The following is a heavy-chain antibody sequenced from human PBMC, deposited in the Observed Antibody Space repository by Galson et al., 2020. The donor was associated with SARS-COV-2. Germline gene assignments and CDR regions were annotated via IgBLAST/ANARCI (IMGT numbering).Heavy chain of an antibody. CDR3: ARAVYTGGLSGGWFGFDY. V-gene: IGHV3-33*01. Sequence: GGSLRLSCAASGFTFNDHGMHWVRQAPGKGLEWVAVIWYDGGNKYYADSVKGRFTISRDNSENTLYLQMDSLRVEDTAVYYGARAVYTGGLSGGWFGFDYWGQGTPVTVSS. J-gene: IGHJ4*02. CDR2: IWYDGGNK. D-gene: IGHD6-19*01. CDR1: GFTFNDHG.